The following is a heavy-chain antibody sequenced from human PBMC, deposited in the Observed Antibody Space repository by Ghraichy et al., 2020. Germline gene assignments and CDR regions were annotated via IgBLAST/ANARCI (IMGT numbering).Heavy chain of an antibody. Sequence: GGSLRLSCAASGFTFSSYGMHWVRQAPGKGLEWVAVISYDGSNKYYADSVKGRFTISRDNSKNTLYLQMNSLRAEDTAVYYCAKIAVAGTGVDYWGQGTLVTVSS. J-gene: IGHJ4*02. V-gene: IGHV3-30*18. CDR2: ISYDGSNK. CDR1: GFTFSSYG. CDR3: AKIAVAGTGVDY. D-gene: IGHD6-19*01.